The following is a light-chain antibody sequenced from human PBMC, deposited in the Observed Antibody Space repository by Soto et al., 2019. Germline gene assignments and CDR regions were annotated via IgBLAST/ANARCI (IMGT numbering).Light chain of an antibody. V-gene: IGKV3-20*01. J-gene: IGKJ5*01. CDR3: HKYGRSPRT. CDR1: YSFRNNY. CDR2: DAS. Sequence: EIVLTQAPVTLALSPGEIATQSYSASYSFRNNYLALYQQKPAQVPRLLIYDASTRATGIPDRVSGSGSGTAFTLTISRLEPEDFAVYSCHKYGRSPRTFGQGTRLEI.